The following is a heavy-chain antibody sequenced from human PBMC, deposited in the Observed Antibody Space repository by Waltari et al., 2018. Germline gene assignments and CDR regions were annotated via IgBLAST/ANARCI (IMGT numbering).Heavy chain of an antibody. D-gene: IGHD5-12*01. J-gene: IGHJ4*02. CDR1: GGSISSSNW. CDR3: ARLSGFVDY. CDR2: IYHRGST. Sequence: QVQLQESGPGLVKPSGTLSLNCAVSGGSISSSNWWSWVRQPPGKGLSWIGEIYHRGSTNYHPALTSRVTISVDKSKNQFSLKLSSVTAADTAGYYCARLSGFVDYWGQGTLVTVSS. V-gene: IGHV4-4*02.